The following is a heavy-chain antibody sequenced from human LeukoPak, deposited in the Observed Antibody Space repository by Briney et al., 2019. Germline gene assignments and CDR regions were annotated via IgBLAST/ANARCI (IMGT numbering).Heavy chain of an antibody. CDR1: GYTFTSCA. CDR3: ARDLRPITIFGVVILPDAFDI. CDR2: ISAYNGNT. Sequence: PMASVKVSRKASGYTFTSCAISWVRQAPGQGLEWMGWISAYNGNTNYAQKFQGRVTITADKSTSTAYMELSSLRSEDTAVYYCARDLRPITIFGVVILPDAFDIWGQGTMVTVSS. J-gene: IGHJ3*02. V-gene: IGHV1-18*01. D-gene: IGHD3-3*01.